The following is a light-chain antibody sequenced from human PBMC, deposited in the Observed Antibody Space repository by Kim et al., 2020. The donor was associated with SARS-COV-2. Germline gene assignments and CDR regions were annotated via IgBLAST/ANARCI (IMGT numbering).Light chain of an antibody. CDR1: TSNIESNT. J-gene: IGLJ2*01. V-gene: IGLV1-44*01. Sequence: QSVLTQPPSASGTPGQRVTISCSGGTSNIESNTVYWYQQLPGAAPKLLIYSNNQRPSGVPDRFSGSKSGTSASLAISGLQSEDEADYYCAAWDDSLYVVFGGGTQLTVL. CDR3: AAWDDSLYVV. CDR2: SNN.